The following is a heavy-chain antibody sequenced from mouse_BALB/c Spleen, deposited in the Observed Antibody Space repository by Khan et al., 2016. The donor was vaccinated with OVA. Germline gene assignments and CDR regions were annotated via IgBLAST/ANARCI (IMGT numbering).Heavy chain of an antibody. CDR1: GYTFINYW. Sequence: QVQLQQSGAELAKPGASVKMSCKASGYTFINYWMHWVKQRPGQGLEWIGYINPSTGYTEYNQNFKDKATLTADKSSTTAYMQLSSLTSEDSAVYYCARRGLRWDFDYWGQGTTRTVSS. J-gene: IGHJ2*01. D-gene: IGHD1-1*01. V-gene: IGHV1-7*01. CDR2: INPSTGYT. CDR3: ARRGLRWDFDY.